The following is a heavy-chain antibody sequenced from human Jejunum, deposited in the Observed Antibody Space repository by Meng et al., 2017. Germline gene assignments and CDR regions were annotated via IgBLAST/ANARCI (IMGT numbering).Heavy chain of an antibody. Sequence: QEQLVQSGAEEKKPGSSVKVSCKTSGGTFTSYAITWVRQAPGQGLEWMGGIIPISGTTKYAQKLQGRVTITADTSTSTAYMELSSLTSEDTAVYYCARGAVDFDYWGQGTLVTVSS. CDR1: GGTFTSYA. CDR3: ARGAVDFDY. V-gene: IGHV1-69*06. J-gene: IGHJ4*02. CDR2: IIPISGTT.